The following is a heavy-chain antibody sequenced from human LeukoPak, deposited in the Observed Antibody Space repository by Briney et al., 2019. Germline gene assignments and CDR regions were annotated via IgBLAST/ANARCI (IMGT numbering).Heavy chain of an antibody. CDR3: ARVQGRGIAAAGTFDP. Sequence: PSETLSLTCAVYRGSFSGYYWSWIREPPGKGLGWVGEIYHSGSTNYNPSLKSRVTISVDTSKDQFSLKLSSVTAADTAVYYCARVQGRGIAAAGTFDPWGQGTLVTVSS. CDR1: RGSFSGYY. D-gene: IGHD6-13*01. J-gene: IGHJ5*02. CDR2: IYHSGST. V-gene: IGHV4-34*01.